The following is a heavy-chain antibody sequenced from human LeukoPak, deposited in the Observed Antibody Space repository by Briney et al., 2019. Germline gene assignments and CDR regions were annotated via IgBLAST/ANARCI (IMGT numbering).Heavy chain of an antibody. V-gene: IGHV4-59*08. CDR1: GGSISSYY. Sequence: PSETLSLTCTVSGGSISSYYWSWIRQPPGKGLEWIGYIYYSGSTNYNPFLKSRVTISVDTSKNQFSLKLSSVTAADTAVYYCARASSSWYPGFDYWGQGTLVTVSS. CDR3: ARASSSWYPGFDY. CDR2: IYYSGST. D-gene: IGHD6-13*01. J-gene: IGHJ4*02.